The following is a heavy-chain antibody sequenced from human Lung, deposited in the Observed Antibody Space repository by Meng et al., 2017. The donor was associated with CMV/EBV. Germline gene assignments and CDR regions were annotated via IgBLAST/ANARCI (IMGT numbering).Heavy chain of an antibody. CDR3: RLGHYSQD. V-gene: IGHV3-7*02. CDR2: IKNDGSER. Sequence: EGQWVECGGDWVKPGGSLRLSCAGSGFAFSNAWMSWVRQAPGKGLEWVANIKNDGSERYYVDSVKGRFSISRDNADNSLYLQMNNLRAEDTAVYYCRLGHYSQDWGQGTLVTVSS. D-gene: IGHD4-17*01. CDR1: GFAFSNAW. J-gene: IGHJ4*02.